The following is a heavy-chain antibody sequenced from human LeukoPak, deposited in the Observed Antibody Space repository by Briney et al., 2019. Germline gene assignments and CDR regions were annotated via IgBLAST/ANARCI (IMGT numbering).Heavy chain of an antibody. CDR3: ARDHEYYYGSGSYYPGGRDY. J-gene: IGHJ4*02. Sequence: ASVKVSCKASGYTFTSYYMHWVRQAPGQGLEWMGIINPSGGSTSYAQKFQGRVTMTRDTSTSTVYMELSSLRSEDTAVYYCARDHEYYYGSGSYYPGGRDYWGQGTLVTVS. CDR1: GYTFTSYY. V-gene: IGHV1-46*01. CDR2: INPSGGST. D-gene: IGHD3-10*01.